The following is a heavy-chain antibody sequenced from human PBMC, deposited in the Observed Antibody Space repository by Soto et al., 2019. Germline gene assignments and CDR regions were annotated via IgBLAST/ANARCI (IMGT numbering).Heavy chain of an antibody. V-gene: IGHV3-23*01. D-gene: IGHD6-13*01. CDR3: AKVSSSWYAGFFDL. J-gene: IGHJ4*02. Sequence: GHLLESGGGLVQPGGSLRLSGTASGFSFSSHAMTWVRQAPGKGLEWVSGLSDSGGITYYADSVKGRFTISRDNSMNTLYLQMNTLRAEDTAVYYCAKVSSSWYAGFFDLWGQGTLVTVSS. CDR1: GFSFSSHA. CDR2: LSDSGGIT.